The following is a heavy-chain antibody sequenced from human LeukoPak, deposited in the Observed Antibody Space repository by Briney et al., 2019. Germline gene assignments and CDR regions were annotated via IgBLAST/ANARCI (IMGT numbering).Heavy chain of an antibody. CDR3: ARDLSVVTPEGFDS. Sequence: PGGSLRLSCAASGFTFSSYTMSWVRQAPGKGLEGVSTITTSDGNTYYADSVKGRFTISRDNANNSLFLHMNSLRAEDTAVYYCARDLSVVTPEGFDSWGQGTLVTVSS. D-gene: IGHD4-23*01. V-gene: IGHV3-23*01. J-gene: IGHJ4*02. CDR2: ITTSDGNT. CDR1: GFTFSSYT.